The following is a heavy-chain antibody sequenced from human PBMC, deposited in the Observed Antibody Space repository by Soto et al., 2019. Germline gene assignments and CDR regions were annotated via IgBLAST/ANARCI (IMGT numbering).Heavy chain of an antibody. CDR1: GGTFSSYA. Sequence: SVKVSCKASGGTFSSYAISWVRQAPGQGLEWMGGIIPIFGTANYAQKFQGRVTITADESTSTAYMELSSLRSEDTAVYYCARSTSYYYDRRRYPHPDFWGQGTTVTVSS. CDR3: ARSTSYYYDRRRYPHPDF. CDR2: IIPIFGTA. D-gene: IGHD3-22*01. J-gene: IGHJ6*02. V-gene: IGHV1-69*13.